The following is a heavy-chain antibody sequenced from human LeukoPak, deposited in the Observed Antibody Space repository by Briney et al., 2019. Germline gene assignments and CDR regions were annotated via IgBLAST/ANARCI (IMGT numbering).Heavy chain of an antibody. V-gene: IGHV3-33*01. CDR2: IWYDGSNK. D-gene: IGHD5-18*01. J-gene: IGHJ3*02. CDR3: GRENTPLLAFDI. Sequence: GGSLRLSCAASGFTFSSYGMHWVRQAPGKGLEWVAVIWYDGSNKYYADSVKGRFTISRDNSKNTLYLQMNSLRAEDTAVYYGGRENTPLLAFDIWGQGTMVTVSS. CDR1: GFTFSSYG.